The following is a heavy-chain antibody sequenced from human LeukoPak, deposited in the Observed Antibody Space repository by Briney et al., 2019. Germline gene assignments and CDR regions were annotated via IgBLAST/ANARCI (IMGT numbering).Heavy chain of an antibody. CDR3: VLRGSYYSGDFDY. CDR1: GFTFSDYY. J-gene: IGHJ4*02. V-gene: IGHV3-11*04. CDR2: ISSSSSTI. Sequence: PGGSLRLSCAASGFTFSDYYMSWIRQAPGKGLEWVSYISSSSSTIYYADSVKGRFTISRDNAKNSLYLQMNSLRDEDTAVYYCVLRGSYYSGDFDYWGQGTLVTVSS. D-gene: IGHD1-26*01.